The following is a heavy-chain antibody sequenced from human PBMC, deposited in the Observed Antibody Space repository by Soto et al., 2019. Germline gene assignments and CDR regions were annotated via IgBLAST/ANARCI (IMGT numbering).Heavy chain of an antibody. D-gene: IGHD4-17*01. V-gene: IGHV3-74*01. J-gene: IGHJ4*02. Sequence: EVQLVESGGGLVQPGGSLRLSCAASGFTFSDYWMHWVRQAPGKGLVWVSRINSDGSSTSYADSVKGRFTISRDNAKNTLYLQMNSLRAEDTAVYYCASSPLTLRTSDYWGQGTLVTVSS. CDR1: GFTFSDYW. CDR3: ASSPLTLRTSDY. CDR2: INSDGSST.